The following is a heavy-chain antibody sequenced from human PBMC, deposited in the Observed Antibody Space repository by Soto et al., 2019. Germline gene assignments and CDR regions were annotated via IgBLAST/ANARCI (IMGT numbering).Heavy chain of an antibody. V-gene: IGHV4-59*11. CDR1: GGSINNHY. CDR3: ARANWYSEY. Sequence: QVHLQESGPGLVKPSETLSLTCTVSGGSINNHYWSWIRQPPGKGLEWIGYIYYTGSTNYHPSLKTRDTMSVDTSKNPCSLNLTSLTAADTAIYYCARANWYSEYWGQGTLVTVSS. CDR2: IYYTGST. D-gene: IGHD7-27*01. J-gene: IGHJ4*02.